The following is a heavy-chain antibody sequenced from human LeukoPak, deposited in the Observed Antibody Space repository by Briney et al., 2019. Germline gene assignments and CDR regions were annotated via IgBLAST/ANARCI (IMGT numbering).Heavy chain of an antibody. Sequence: PSETLSLTCTVSGGSISSYYWSWIRQPAGKGLEWIGRIYTSGSTNYNPSLKSRVTMTVDTSKNQFSLKLSSVTAADTAVYYCARDRQPHGPFAGTGGVFDYWGQGTLVTVSS. D-gene: IGHD6-13*01. V-gene: IGHV4-4*07. J-gene: IGHJ4*02. CDR2: IYTSGST. CDR1: GGSISSYY. CDR3: ARDRQPHGPFAGTGGVFDY.